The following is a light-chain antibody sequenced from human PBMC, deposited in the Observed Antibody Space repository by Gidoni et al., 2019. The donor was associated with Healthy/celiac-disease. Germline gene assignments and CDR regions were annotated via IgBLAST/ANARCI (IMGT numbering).Light chain of an antibody. V-gene: IGKV1-5*03. CDR1: QSISSW. J-gene: IGKJ2*01. CDR2: KAS. CDR3: QQYNSYSYT. Sequence: DIQMTQSPSTLSASVGDRVTITCRASQSISSWLAWYQQEPGKAPKLLIYKASSLESGVPSRCSGSGSGTEFTLTISSLQPDDFATYYCQQYNSYSYTVGKGTKLEIK.